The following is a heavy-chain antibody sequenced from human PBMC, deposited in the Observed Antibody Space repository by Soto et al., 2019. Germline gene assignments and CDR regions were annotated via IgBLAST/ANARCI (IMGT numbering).Heavy chain of an antibody. CDR3: ARDRNCSGGSCWDEAFDI. Sequence: ASVKVSCKASGYTFTGYYMHWVRQAPGQGLEWMGWINPNSGGTNYAQKFQGWVTMTRDTSISTAYMELSRLRSDDTAVYYCARDRNCSGGSCWDEAFDIWGQGTMVIVSS. CDR1: GYTFTGYY. D-gene: IGHD2-15*01. J-gene: IGHJ3*02. V-gene: IGHV1-2*04. CDR2: INPNSGGT.